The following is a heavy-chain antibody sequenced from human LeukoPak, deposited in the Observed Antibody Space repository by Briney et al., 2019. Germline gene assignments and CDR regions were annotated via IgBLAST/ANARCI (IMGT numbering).Heavy chain of an antibody. CDR2: ITASGTAM. D-gene: IGHD1-26*01. J-gene: IGHJ4*02. CDR1: GFTFSNFW. CDR3: ASSGSYRFDY. V-gene: IGHV3-48*02. Sequence: GGSLRLSCTASGFTFSNFWMGWVRQAPGKGLEWVSHITASGTAMFYADSVKGRFTISRDNAKNSLYLQMNSLRDEDTAAYYCASSGSYRFDYWGQGTLVTVSS.